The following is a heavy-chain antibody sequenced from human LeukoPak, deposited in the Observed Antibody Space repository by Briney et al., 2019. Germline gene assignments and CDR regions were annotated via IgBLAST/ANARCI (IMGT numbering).Heavy chain of an antibody. CDR1: GYSISSGSY. V-gene: IGHV4-38-2*02. CDR3: VREQAFDY. Sequence: KPSETLSLTCTVSGYSISSGSYWGWIRQPPGKGLEWIASIHHTGSTYYNPSLKSRVSISVDTSNNQFSLKVRSLTAADTAVYYCVREQAFDYWGQGTLVTVSS. J-gene: IGHJ4*02. CDR2: IHHTGST.